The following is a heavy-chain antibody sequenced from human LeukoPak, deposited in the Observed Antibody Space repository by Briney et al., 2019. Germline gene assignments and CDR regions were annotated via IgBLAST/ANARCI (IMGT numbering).Heavy chain of an antibody. J-gene: IGHJ4*02. CDR3: ARGDVGY. V-gene: IGHV1-2*02. Sequence: ASVKVSCKASVYTFTGYYMRWVPQAPGQGLEWMRWINPHSGGTNYAQKFQGRVTMTRDTSISTAYMELSRLRSDDTAVYYCARGDVGYWGQGNLVTVSS. CDR2: INPHSGGT. CDR1: VYTFTGYY.